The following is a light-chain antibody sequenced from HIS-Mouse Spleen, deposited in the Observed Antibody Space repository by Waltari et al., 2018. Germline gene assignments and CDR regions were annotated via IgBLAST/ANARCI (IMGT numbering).Light chain of an antibody. V-gene: IGKV1-33*01. CDR3: QQYDNLPRYT. CDR2: DAS. Sequence: DIQMTQSPSSLSASVGDRLTITCQASQDISNYLNLYQQKPGKAPKLLIYDASNLETGVPSRFSGSGSGTDFTFTISSLQPEDIATYYCQQYDNLPRYTFGQGTKLEIK. CDR1: QDISNY. J-gene: IGKJ2*01.